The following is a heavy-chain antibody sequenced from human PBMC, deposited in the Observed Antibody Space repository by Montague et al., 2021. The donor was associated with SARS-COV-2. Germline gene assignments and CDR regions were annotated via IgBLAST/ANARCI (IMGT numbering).Heavy chain of an antibody. J-gene: IGHJ4*02. CDR1: GFTFTTHW. CDR2: INEDGSQK. Sequence: SLRLSCAASGFTFTTHWMNWVRQAPGKGLEWVANINEDGSQKYYIDSLKGLFTISRDNARNSLFLQTTGLRAEDTAVYYCTALRRTDPFDDWGQGNLVTVSS. CDR3: TALRRTDPFDD. D-gene: IGHD2-21*02. V-gene: IGHV3-7*01.